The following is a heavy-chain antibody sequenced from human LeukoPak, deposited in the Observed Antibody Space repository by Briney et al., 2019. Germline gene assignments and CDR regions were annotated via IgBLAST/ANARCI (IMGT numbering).Heavy chain of an antibody. CDR2: IKQDGSEK. CDR3: SRGQTTMTN. D-gene: IGHD4-17*01. V-gene: IGHV3-7*03. CDR1: GFTFSSYW. J-gene: IGHJ4*02. Sequence: GGSLRLSCAASGFTFSSYWMIWVRQAPAKGLEWVANIKQDGSEKYYVDSVKGRFTISRDNAKNSLYLQMNSLRAEHTAVYYCSRGQTTMTNWGQGTLVTVSS.